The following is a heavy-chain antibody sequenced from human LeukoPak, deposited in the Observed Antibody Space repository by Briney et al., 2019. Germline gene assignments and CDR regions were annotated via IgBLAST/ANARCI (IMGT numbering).Heavy chain of an antibody. J-gene: IGHJ4*02. Sequence: GGSLRLSCAASGFTFSSYWMHWVRRAPGKGLVWVSRINSDGSSTSYADSVKGRFTISRDNAKNTLYLQMNSLRAEDTAVYYCAIISRYSSGWSLSDFDYWGQGTLVTVSS. CDR2: INSDGSST. CDR3: AIISRYSSGWSLSDFDY. V-gene: IGHV3-74*01. CDR1: GFTFSSYW. D-gene: IGHD6-19*01.